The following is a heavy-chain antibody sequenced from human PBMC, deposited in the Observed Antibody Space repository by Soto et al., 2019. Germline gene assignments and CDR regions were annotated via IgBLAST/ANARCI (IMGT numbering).Heavy chain of an antibody. V-gene: IGHV1-69*13. J-gene: IGHJ5*02. CDR3: AREGDNWFDP. CDR1: GDTFDSYG. CDR2: IIPKFGIT. Sequence: SVKVSCKASGDTFDSYGITWVRQAPGQGLEWMGGIIPKFGITNYAQKFQGRVTITADESTSTAYMELSSLRSEDTAVYYCAREGDNWFDPWAQGTLVTVSS.